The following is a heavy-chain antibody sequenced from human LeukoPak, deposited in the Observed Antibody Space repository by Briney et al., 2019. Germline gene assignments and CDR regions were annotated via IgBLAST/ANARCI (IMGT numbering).Heavy chain of an antibody. CDR3: ARTGSGSYYQFDY. V-gene: IGHV4-30-4*01. CDR2: IYYSGST. D-gene: IGHD1-26*01. J-gene: IGHJ4*02. CDR1: GGSISSGDYY. Sequence: PSETLSLTCTVSGGSISSGDYYWSWIRQPPGKGLEWIGYIYYSGSTYYNPSLKSRVTISVDTSKNQFSLKLSSVTAADTAVYYCARTGSGSYYQFDYWGQGTLVTVSS.